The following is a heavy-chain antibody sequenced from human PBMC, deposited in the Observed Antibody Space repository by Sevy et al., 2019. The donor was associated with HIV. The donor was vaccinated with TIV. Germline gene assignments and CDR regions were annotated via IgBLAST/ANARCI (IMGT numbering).Heavy chain of an antibody. J-gene: IGHJ5*02. V-gene: IGHV1-8*01. CDR2: MNPNSGNT. D-gene: IGHD6-13*01. CDR3: AGWAAAGTGDWFDP. CDR1: GYTFTSYD. Sequence: ASVKVSCKASGYTFTSYDINWVRQATGQGLEWMGWMNPNSGNTGYAQKFQGRVTMTRNTSISTAYMELSSLRSEDTAVYYCAGWAAAGTGDWFDPWGQGTLVTVSS.